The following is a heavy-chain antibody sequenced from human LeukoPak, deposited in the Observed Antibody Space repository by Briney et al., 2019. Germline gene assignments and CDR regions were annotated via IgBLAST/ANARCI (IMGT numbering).Heavy chain of an antibody. V-gene: IGHV3-11*01. Sequence: PGGSLRLSCAASGFTFSDYYMSWIRQAPGRGLEWVSYISSSGSTIYYADSVKGRFTISRDNAKNSLYLQMNSLRAEDTAVYYCARRRYNWNAIDYWGQGTLVTVSS. CDR2: ISSSGSTI. J-gene: IGHJ4*02. CDR3: ARRRYNWNAIDY. CDR1: GFTFSDYY. D-gene: IGHD1-20*01.